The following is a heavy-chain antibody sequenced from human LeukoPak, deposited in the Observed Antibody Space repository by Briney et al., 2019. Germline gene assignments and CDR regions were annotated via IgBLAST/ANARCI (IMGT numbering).Heavy chain of an antibody. V-gene: IGHV3-20*04. CDR3: ARDAVLRNIAAAGYFDY. J-gene: IGHJ4*02. D-gene: IGHD6-13*01. CDR1: GFSFDDYG. Sequence: GGSLRLSCAASGFSFDDYGMSWVRHAQGKGLEWVSGINWDSGSTGYADSVKGRFTISRDNAKNSLYLQMNRLRAEDTALYYCARDAVLRNIAAAGYFDYWGQGTLVTVSS. CDR2: INWDSGST.